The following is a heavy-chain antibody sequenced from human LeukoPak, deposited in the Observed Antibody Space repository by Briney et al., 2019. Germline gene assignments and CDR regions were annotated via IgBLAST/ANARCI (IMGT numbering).Heavy chain of an antibody. CDR2: IYYSGST. D-gene: IGHD3-3*01. CDR3: ARRSYYDFWSADY. CDR1: GGSISSSSYY. Sequence: SETLSLTCTVSGGSISSSSYYWGWIRQPPGKGLEWIGSIYYSGSTYYNPSLKSRVTISVDTSKNQFSLKLSSVTAADTAVYYCARRSYYDFWSADYWGQGTLVTVSS. J-gene: IGHJ4*02. V-gene: IGHV4-39*07.